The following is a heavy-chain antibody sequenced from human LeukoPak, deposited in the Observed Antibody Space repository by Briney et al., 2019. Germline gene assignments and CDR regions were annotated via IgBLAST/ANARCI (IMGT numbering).Heavy chain of an antibody. CDR2: ISSSSSYI. V-gene: IGHV3-21*01. CDR3: ARDRDEGYSYGYDWS. D-gene: IGHD5-18*01. J-gene: IGHJ5*02. Sequence: PGGSLRLSCAVSGFTFSSYSMNWVRQAPGKGLEWVSSISSSSSYIYYADSVKGRFTISRDNAKNSLYLQMNSLRAEDTAVYYCARDRDEGYSYGYDWSWGQGTLVTVSS. CDR1: GFTFSSYS.